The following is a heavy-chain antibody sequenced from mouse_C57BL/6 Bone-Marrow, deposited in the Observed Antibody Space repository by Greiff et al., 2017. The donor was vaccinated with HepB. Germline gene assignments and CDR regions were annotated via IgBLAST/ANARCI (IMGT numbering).Heavy chain of an antibody. D-gene: IGHD1-1*01. CDR1: GFTFSSYA. Sequence: VQLKQSGEGLVKPGGSLKLSCAASGFTFSSYAMSWVRQTPEKRLEWVAYISSGGDYIYYADTVKGRFTISRDNARNTLYLQMSSLKSEDTAMYYCTRDRDYGSSFSFDYWGQGTTLTVSS. CDR3: TRDRDYGSSFSFDY. CDR2: ISSGGDYI. J-gene: IGHJ2*01. V-gene: IGHV5-9-1*02.